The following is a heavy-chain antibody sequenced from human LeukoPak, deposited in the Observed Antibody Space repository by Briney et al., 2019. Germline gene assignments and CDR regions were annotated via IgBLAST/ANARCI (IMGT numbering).Heavy chain of an antibody. J-gene: IGHJ4*02. D-gene: IGHD2-2*01. V-gene: IGHV3-23*01. CDR2: ISGSGAST. Sequence: GGSLRLSCAASGFTFSSYGMSWVRQAPGKGLEWVSAISGSGASTYYADSVKGRFTISRDNSKNTLYLQMNSLRAEDTAIYYCATPGPGYCSSSSCYHRSWGQGTLVTVSS. CDR1: GFTFSSYG. CDR3: ATPGPGYCSSSSCYHRS.